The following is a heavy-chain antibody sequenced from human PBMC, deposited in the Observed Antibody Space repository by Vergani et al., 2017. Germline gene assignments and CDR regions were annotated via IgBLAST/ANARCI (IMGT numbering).Heavy chain of an antibody. CDR1: GYNFDIYW. D-gene: IGHD3-16*01. CDR2: VYPADSDT. J-gene: IGHJ6*02. Sequence: EMQLVQSGAEVRKPGESVKISCRTSGYNFDIYWIGWVRQMPGKGLEWMGIVYPADSDTRYSPSFKGKVTVSADKSTSTAFLECSGLKVTDTAIYYCARHARYSDGTGNYVYYGMDVWGQGTSVIVSS. CDR3: ARHARYSDGTGNYVYYGMDV. V-gene: IGHV5-51*01.